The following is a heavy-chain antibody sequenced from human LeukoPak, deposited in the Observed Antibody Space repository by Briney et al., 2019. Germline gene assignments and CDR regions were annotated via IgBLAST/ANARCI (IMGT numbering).Heavy chain of an antibody. J-gene: IGHJ4*02. CDR2: ISSSSSYI. V-gene: IGHV3-21*01. CDR3: ARDSLDSRGWSVLDY. D-gene: IGHD6-19*01. CDR1: GFTFSSYS. Sequence: GGSLRLSCAASGFTFSSYSMNWVRQAPGKGLEWVSSISSSSSYIYYADSVKGRFTISRDNAKNSLYLQMNSLRAEDTAVYYCARDSLDSRGWSVLDYWGKETLVTVSS.